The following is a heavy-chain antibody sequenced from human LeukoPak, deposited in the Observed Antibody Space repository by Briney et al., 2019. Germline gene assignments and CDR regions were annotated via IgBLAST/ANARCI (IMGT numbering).Heavy chain of an antibody. CDR1: GFTFDDYA. Sequence: GRSLRLSCAASGFTFDDYAMHWVRQAPGKGLERVSGISWNSGSIGYADSVKGRFTISRDNAKNSLYLQMNSLRAEDTAVYYCARHYSYGYYYYYGMDAWGQGTTVTVSS. J-gene: IGHJ6*02. V-gene: IGHV3-9*01. D-gene: IGHD5-18*01. CDR3: ARHYSYGYYYYYGMDA. CDR2: ISWNSGSI.